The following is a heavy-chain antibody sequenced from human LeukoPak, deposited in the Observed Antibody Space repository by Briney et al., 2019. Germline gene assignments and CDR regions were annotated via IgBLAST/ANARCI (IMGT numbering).Heavy chain of an antibody. CDR1: GDSISGFSYY. CDR2: IYYSGST. Sequence: PSETLSLTCTVSGDSISGFSYYWGWIRQPPGKGLEWIGSIYYSGSTYYNPSLKSRVTISVDTSKNQFSLKLTSVTAADTAVYYCARQAGSCSSTSCYEIDYWGQGTLVTVSS. D-gene: IGHD2-2*01. J-gene: IGHJ4*02. V-gene: IGHV4-39*01. CDR3: ARQAGSCSSTSCYEIDY.